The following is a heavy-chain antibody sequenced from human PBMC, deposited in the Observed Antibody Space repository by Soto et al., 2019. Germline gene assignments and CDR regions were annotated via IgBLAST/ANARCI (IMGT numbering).Heavy chain of an antibody. CDR3: AKDFQFGGSGTGYFDN. Sequence: GSLRLSCVASGFTFRTNPMSWVRQAPGKGLEWVSGVSDSGAKTYYADSVKGRFTVSRDNSKNTLYLEMKSLRAEDTAVYYCAKDFQFGGSGTGYFDNWGQGTLVTVSS. J-gene: IGHJ4*02. CDR2: VSDSGAKT. D-gene: IGHD3-10*01. V-gene: IGHV3-23*01. CDR1: GFTFRTNP.